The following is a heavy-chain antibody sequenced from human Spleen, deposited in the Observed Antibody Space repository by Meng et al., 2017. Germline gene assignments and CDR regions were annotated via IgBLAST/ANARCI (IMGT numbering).Heavy chain of an antibody. V-gene: IGHV4-34*01. D-gene: IGHD3-10*01. CDR1: GGSFSGYY. J-gene: IGHJ5*02. CDR3: ARGLLLWFGEAWFDP. Sequence: SETLSLTCAVYGGSFSGYYWSWIRQPPGKGLEWIGEINHSGSTNYNPSLKSRVTITVDTSKNQFSLKLSSVTAADTAVYYGARGLLLWFGEAWFDPWGQGTLVTVSS. CDR2: INHSGST.